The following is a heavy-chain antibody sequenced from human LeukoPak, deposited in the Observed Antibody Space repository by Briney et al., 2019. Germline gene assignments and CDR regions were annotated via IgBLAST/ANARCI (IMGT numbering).Heavy chain of an antibody. CDR3: ARGGPRITMIVVPMDV. CDR1: GGSFSGYY. Sequence: SETLSLTCAVYGGSFSGYYWSWIRRPPGKGLEWIGEINHSGSTNYNPSLKSRVTISVDTSKNQFSLKLSSVTAADTAVYYCARGGPRITMIVVPMDVWGKGTTVTVSS. J-gene: IGHJ6*03. CDR2: INHSGST. D-gene: IGHD3-22*01. V-gene: IGHV4-34*01.